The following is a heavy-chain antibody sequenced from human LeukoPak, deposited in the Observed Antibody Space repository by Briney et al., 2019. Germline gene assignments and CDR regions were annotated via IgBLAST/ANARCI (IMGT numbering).Heavy chain of an antibody. V-gene: IGHV4-61*01. CDR1: GASVSSASY. D-gene: IGHD1-26*01. CDR2: IYNGVNT. Sequence: SETLSLTCTVSGASVSSASYWTWIREPPGKGVEWIAHIYNGVNTNYNPSLKSRVTISVDTSKNQFSLRLNSVTAADTAVYYCARSRAFNSGAFDPWGQGSLVTVSS. J-gene: IGHJ5*02. CDR3: ARSRAFNSGAFDP.